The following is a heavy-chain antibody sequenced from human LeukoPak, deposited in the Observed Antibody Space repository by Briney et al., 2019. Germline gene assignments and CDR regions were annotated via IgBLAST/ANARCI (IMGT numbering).Heavy chain of an antibody. J-gene: IGHJ3*02. CDR3: AAESGGYPEDAFDI. D-gene: IGHD2-8*02. V-gene: IGHV3-13*04. CDR2: IGTVGDT. CDR1: GFTFSSYD. Sequence: GGSLRLSCAASGFTFSSYDMHWVRHATGKGLEWVSSIGTVGDTYYPGSVKGRLTISRENVKNSLYLQMNSLRAGDTAVYYCAAESGGYPEDAFDIWGQGTMVTVSS.